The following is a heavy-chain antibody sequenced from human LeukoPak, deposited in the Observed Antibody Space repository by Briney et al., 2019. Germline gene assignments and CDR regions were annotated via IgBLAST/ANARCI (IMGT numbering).Heavy chain of an antibody. CDR2: ISDSGGST. CDR1: GFTFSAYG. D-gene: IGHD2-2*01. Sequence: PGGSLRLSCAASGFTFSAYGTTWVRQAPGKGLEWVSGISDSGGSTFYADSVKGRFTISRDNSKNTLYLQLNSLRADDTAVYYCAKRCSSASCPHYYFDYWGQGTLVTVSS. CDR3: AKRCSSASCPHYYFDY. V-gene: IGHV3-23*01. J-gene: IGHJ4*02.